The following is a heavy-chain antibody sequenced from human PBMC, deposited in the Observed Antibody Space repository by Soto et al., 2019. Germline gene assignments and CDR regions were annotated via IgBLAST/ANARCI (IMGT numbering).Heavy chain of an antibody. D-gene: IGHD6-6*01. CDR2: INPNSGDT. CDR3: ARAPYSSSSFFFDY. J-gene: IGHJ4*02. CDR1: GYIFTGYH. V-gene: IGHV1-2*02. Sequence: ASVKVSCKASGYIFTGYHIHWVRQAPGRGLEWMGWINPNSGDTEYAQNFQGRVTMTRDTSFNLVYMEMSGLMSDDTAVYYCARAPYSSSSFFFDYWGQGTPVTVSS.